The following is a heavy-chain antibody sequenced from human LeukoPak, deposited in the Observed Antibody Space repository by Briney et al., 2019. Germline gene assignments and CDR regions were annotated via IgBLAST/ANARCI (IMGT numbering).Heavy chain of an antibody. CDR1: GGSITSSSYY. V-gene: IGHV4-39*01. CDR2: IYSSGST. D-gene: IGHD3-10*01. CDR3: GSGLTDS. J-gene: IGHJ4*02. Sequence: SETLSLTCTVSGGSITSSSYYWAWIRQPPGKGLEWIGTIYSSGSTYYNPSLKSRVTISSDTSKNQFSLKLSSVTAADTAVYYCGSGLTDSWGQGILVTVSS.